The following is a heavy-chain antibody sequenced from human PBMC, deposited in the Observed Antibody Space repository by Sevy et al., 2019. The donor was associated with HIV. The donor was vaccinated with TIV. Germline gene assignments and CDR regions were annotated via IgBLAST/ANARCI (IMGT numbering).Heavy chain of an antibody. V-gene: IGHV3-23*01. D-gene: IGHD3-10*01. Sequence: GGSLRLSCAASGFTFSSYAMSWVRQAPGKGLEWVSAISGSGGSTYYADSVKGRFTISRDNSKNTLYLQMNSLRAEDTAVYYCAKDGAYYGSWSYYNADPYYYYYYGMDVWGQGTTVTVSS. CDR2: ISGSGGST. J-gene: IGHJ6*02. CDR1: GFTFSSYA. CDR3: AKDGAYYGSWSYYNADPYYYYYYGMDV.